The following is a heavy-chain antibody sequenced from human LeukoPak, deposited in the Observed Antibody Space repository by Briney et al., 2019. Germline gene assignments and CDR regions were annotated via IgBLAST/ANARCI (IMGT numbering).Heavy chain of an antibody. D-gene: IGHD2-2*01. CDR3: ARDRPRVVVVPAAMLDYYYYGMDV. J-gene: IGHJ6*04. V-gene: IGHV1-18*04. CDR1: GYTFTSYG. CDR2: ISAYNGNT. Sequence: ASVKVSCKASGYTFTSYGISWVRQAPGQGLEWMGWISAYNGNTNYAQKLQGRVTMTTDTSTSTAYMELRSLRSDDTAVYYCARDRPRVVVVPAAMLDYYYYGMDVWGKGTTVIVSS.